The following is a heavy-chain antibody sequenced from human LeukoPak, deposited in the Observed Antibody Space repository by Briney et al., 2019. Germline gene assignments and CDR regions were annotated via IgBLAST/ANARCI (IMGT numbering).Heavy chain of an antibody. D-gene: IGHD1-14*01. J-gene: IGHJ4*02. Sequence: GGSLRLSCAGSGSTFSNYGMHWVRQAPGKGLEWVALIRYDGSNKYYADSVKGRFTISRDNSKNTLYLQMNSLRAEDTAVYYCARNQYYFDYWGQGTLVTVSS. V-gene: IGHV3-30*02. CDR3: ARNQYYFDY. CDR1: GSTFSNYG. CDR2: IRYDGSNK.